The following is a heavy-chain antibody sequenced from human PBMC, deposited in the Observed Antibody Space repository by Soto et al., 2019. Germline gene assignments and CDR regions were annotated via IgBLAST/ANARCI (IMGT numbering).Heavy chain of an antibody. V-gene: IGHV3-15*01. D-gene: IGHD6-19*01. CDR1: GFTFSNAW. J-gene: IGHJ4*02. Sequence: GGSLRLSCAASGFTFSNAWMSWVRQAPGKGLEWVGRIKSKTDGGTTDYAAPVKGRFTISRDDSKNTLYLQMNSLKTEDTAVYYCTTDRRAVAGTFFDYWGQGTLVTVSS. CDR2: IKSKTDGGTT. CDR3: TTDRRAVAGTFFDY.